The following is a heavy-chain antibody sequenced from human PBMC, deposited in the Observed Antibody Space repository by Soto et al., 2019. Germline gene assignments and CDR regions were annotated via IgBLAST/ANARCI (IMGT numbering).Heavy chain of an antibody. Sequence: ATLSVTCIDPGGSIRDTIYYFFCIRQPPGKGLEWIGSIHYSGSTHYNPSLKSRVTISVDPSKSQFSLNLTSVTPADTSVYYCARHMRAVAAPLAYWGQGTVFTVSS. D-gene: IGHD6-19*01. CDR2: IHYSGST. J-gene: IGHJ4*02. V-gene: IGHV4-39*01. CDR1: GGSIRDTIYY. CDR3: ARHMRAVAAPLAY.